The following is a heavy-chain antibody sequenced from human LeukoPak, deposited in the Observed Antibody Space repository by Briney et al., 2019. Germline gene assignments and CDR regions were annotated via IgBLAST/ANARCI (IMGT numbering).Heavy chain of an antibody. CDR1: GGSFSGYY. D-gene: IGHD1-7*01. Sequence: SETLSLTCAVYGGSFSGYYWSWIRQPLGKGLEWIGEINHSGSTNYNPSLKSRVTISVDMSKNQFSLKLSSVTAADTAVYYCARDQAGTTYMGYYYYYGMDVWGQGTTVTVSS. J-gene: IGHJ6*02. CDR2: INHSGST. CDR3: ARDQAGTTYMGYYYYYGMDV. V-gene: IGHV4-34*01.